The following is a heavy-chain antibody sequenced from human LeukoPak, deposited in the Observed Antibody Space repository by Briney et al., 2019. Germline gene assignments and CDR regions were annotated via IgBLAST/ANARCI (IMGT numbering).Heavy chain of an antibody. J-gene: IGHJ4*02. V-gene: IGHV3-48*02. CDR2: ISSSGSTI. Sequence: GGSLRLSCAASGFTFSSYIMNWVRQAPGKGLEWVSYISSSGSTIYYADSVKGRFTISRDNDRNSLYLQMSSLRDEDTAVYYCAREMNWYYYDYWGQGTLVTVSS. CDR1: GFTFSSYI. CDR3: AREMNWYYYDY.